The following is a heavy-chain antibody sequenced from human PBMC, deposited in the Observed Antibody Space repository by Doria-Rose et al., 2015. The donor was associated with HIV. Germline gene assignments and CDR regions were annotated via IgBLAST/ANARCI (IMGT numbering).Heavy chain of an antibody. CDR2: FYYSGST. J-gene: IGHJ3*02. CDR3: ARDPPFWSGSLDYDAFDI. V-gene: IGHV4-39*07. D-gene: IGHD3-3*01. Sequence: QVQLQESGPGLVKPSETLSLTCSVSGGSISSSSYYWGWIRQPPGKGLEWIGSFYYSGSTYYNPSLKSRVTISVDTSKNQFSLKLRSVTAADTAVYYCARDPPFWSGSLDYDAFDIWGQGTMVTVSS. CDR1: GGSISSSSYY.